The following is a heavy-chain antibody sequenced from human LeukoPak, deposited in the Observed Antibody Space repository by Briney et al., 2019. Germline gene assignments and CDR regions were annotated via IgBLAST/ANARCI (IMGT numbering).Heavy chain of an antibody. Sequence: GGSVKVSCKASGFTFTSYAMSWVRQAPGQGLEWMGWINTNTGNPTYAQCFEGVFVLFLDTSVNTEYPQNSRIKGEDTDVYYCARDHYDDSSGYYNYWGQGTLVTVSS. J-gene: IGHJ4*02. D-gene: IGHD3-22*01. CDR2: INTNTGNP. CDR3: ARDHYDDSSGYYNY. V-gene: IGHV7-4-1*02. CDR1: GFTFTSYA.